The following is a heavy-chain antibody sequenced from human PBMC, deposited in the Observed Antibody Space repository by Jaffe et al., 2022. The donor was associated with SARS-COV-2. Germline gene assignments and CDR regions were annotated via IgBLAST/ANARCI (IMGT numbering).Heavy chain of an antibody. CDR1: GFTFSSYS. D-gene: IGHD3-10*01. CDR2: ISSSSSTI. CDR3: ASLLIPIGGFYGSGSYYKINDY. J-gene: IGHJ4*02. V-gene: IGHV3-48*02. Sequence: EVQLVESGGGLVQPGGSLRLSCAASGFTFSSYSMNWVRQAPGKGLEWVSYISSSSSTIYYADSVKGRFTISRDNAKNSLYLQMNSLRDEDTAVYYCASLLIPIGGFYGSGSYYKINDYWGQGTLVTVSS.